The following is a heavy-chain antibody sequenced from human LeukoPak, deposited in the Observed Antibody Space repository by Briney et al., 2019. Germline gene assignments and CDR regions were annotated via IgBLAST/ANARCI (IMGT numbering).Heavy chain of an antibody. CDR3: ARAPRMVYFDY. CDR1: GFTFTSYT. CDR2: ITGGSGTI. J-gene: IGHJ4*02. D-gene: IGHD2-15*01. V-gene: IGHV3-48*02. Sequence: GGSLRLSCATSGFTFTSYTMNWVRQAPGKGLEWISFITGGSGTIYYADSVKGRFTISRDNAKNSLYLHMDSLRDEDTAVYYCARAPRMVYFDYWGQGTLVTVSS.